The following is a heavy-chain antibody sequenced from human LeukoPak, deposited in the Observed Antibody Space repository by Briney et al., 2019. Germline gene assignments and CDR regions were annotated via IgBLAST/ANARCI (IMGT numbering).Heavy chain of an antibody. CDR1: GFTFSSHW. V-gene: IGHV3-74*01. J-gene: IGHJ4*02. CDR3: ARTANSFDC. Sequence: GGSLRLSCAASGFTFSSHWMHWVRQAPGKGLVWVSHIDGDGGTTNYAESVEGRFTISRDNAKNTLYLQMNDLRAEDTAVYYCARTANSFDCWGQGTLVTVSS. CDR2: IDGDGGTT.